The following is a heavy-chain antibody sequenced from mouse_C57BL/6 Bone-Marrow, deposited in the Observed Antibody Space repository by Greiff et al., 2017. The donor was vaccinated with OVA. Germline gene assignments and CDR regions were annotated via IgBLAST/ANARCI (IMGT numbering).Heavy chain of an antibody. D-gene: IGHD2-3*01. CDR2: INPNNGGT. CDR1: GYTFTDYY. CDR3: AREREKGWLPYY. Sequence: EVQLQQSGPELVKPGASVKISCKASGYTFTDYYMNWVKQSHGKSLEWIGDINPNNGGTSYNQKFKGKATLTVDKSSSTAYMELRSLTSEDSAVYYCAREREKGWLPYYWGQGTTLTVSS. J-gene: IGHJ2*01. V-gene: IGHV1-26*01.